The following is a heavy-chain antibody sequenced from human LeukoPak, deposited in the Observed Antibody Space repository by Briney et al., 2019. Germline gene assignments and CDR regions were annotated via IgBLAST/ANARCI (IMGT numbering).Heavy chain of an antibody. Sequence: GGSLRLSCTASGFTFGDYLMSWFRQAPGRGLEWIGFISGGTTEYAASVKGRFTISRDDSTSIAYLQMNSLTTEDTAVYYCSRGSGWLSVYWGQGTLVTVSS. CDR2: ISGGTT. D-gene: IGHD6-19*01. CDR1: GFTFGDYL. V-gene: IGHV3-49*03. CDR3: SRGSGWLSVY. J-gene: IGHJ4*02.